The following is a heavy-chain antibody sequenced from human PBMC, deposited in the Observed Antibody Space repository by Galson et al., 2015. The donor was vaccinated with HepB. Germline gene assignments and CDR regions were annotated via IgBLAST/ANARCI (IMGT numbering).Heavy chain of an antibody. V-gene: IGHV3-21*01. D-gene: IGHD3-22*01. CDR3: AREVGYYDSSGYNDY. J-gene: IGHJ4*02. CDR1: GFTFSSNN. Sequence: SLRLSCAASGFTFSSNNMNWVRQAPGKGLEWVSSISSSRSYIHYADSMKGRFTISRDNAKNSLYLQMNSLRAEDTAVYYCAREVGYYDSSGYNDYWGQGTLFTVYS. CDR2: ISSSRSYI.